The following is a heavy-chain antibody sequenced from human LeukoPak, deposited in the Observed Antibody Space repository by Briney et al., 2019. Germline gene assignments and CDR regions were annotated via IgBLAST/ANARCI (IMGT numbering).Heavy chain of an antibody. CDR2: INHSGST. Sequence: SETLSLTCAVYGGSFSGYYWSWIRQPPGKGLEWIGEINHSGSTNYNPSLKSRVTISVDTSKNQFSLELSSVTAADTAVYYCARESSRYFDSGFDPWGQGTLVTVSS. V-gene: IGHV4-34*01. CDR3: ARESSRYFDSGFDP. CDR1: GGSFSGYY. J-gene: IGHJ5*02. D-gene: IGHD3-9*01.